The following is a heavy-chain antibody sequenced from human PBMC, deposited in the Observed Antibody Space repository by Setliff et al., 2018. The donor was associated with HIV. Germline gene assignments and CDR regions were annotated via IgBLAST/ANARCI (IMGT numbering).Heavy chain of an antibody. D-gene: IGHD1-26*01. CDR3: ARDPGIVGATDDHDAFDV. J-gene: IGHJ3*01. Sequence: PSETLSLTCAVSGGSITTTNWWTWIRQPPGKGLEWIGDIYHSGSSNYNPSLKTRVTISVDKSKNQFSLKLTSVTAADTAVYYCARDPGIVGATDDHDAFDVWGQGTMVTVSS. CDR2: IYHSGSS. CDR1: GGSITTTNW. V-gene: IGHV4-4*02.